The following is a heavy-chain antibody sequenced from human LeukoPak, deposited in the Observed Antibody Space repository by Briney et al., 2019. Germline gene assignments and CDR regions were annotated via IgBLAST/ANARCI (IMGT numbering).Heavy chain of an antibody. CDR2: IYYSGST. CDR3: ARGRLSGIAVAAPDY. Sequence: SETLSLTCTVSGGSISSGGYCWSWIRQHPGKGLEWIGYIYYSGSTYYNPSLKSRVTISVDTSKNQFSLRLSSVTAADTAVYYCARGRLSGIAVAAPDYWGQGTLVTVSS. D-gene: IGHD6-19*01. CDR1: GGSISSGGYC. J-gene: IGHJ4*02. V-gene: IGHV4-31*03.